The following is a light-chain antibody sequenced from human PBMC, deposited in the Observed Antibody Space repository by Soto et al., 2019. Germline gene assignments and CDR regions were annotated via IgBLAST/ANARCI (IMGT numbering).Light chain of an antibody. CDR1: SSNIGSNT. Sequence: QSVLTQPASVSGSPGQSITRSCSGSSSNIGSNTVNWYQQLPGTAPKLLIYTNDQRPSGVPDRFSGSRSGTSASLAISGLQFEDEADYHCSSWDDNLDAVVFGAGTKVTVL. CDR3: SSWDDNLDAVV. CDR2: TND. J-gene: IGLJ1*01. V-gene: IGLV1-44*01.